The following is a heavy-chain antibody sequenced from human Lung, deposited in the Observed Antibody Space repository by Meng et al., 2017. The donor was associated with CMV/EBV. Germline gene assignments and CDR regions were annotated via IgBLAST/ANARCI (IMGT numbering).Heavy chain of an antibody. Sequence: RGVDVGLNRQPPGKALEWLSLIYWNDDKRYSPFLKSRLTITKDTSKNQVVLTMTNMDLVDTATYYCAHRDSITGTSGSLGEYYFDYWGQGTLVTVSS. CDR3: AHRDSITGTSGSLGEYYFDY. D-gene: IGHD1-7*01. CDR2: IYWNDDK. J-gene: IGHJ4*02. CDR1: RGVD. V-gene: IGHV2-5*01.